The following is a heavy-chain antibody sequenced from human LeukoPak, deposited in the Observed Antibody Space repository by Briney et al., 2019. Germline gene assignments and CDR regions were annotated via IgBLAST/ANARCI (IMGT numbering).Heavy chain of an antibody. J-gene: IGHJ4*02. CDR2: ISSSSSTI. CDR1: GFTFSSYS. CDR3: ASTGTRFRTQTIDY. V-gene: IGHV3-48*02. D-gene: IGHD1/OR15-1a*01. Sequence: GGSLRLSCAASGFTFSSYSMNWVRQAPGKGLEWVSYISSSSSTIYYADSVKGRFTISRDNAKNSLYLQMNSLRDEDTAVYYCASTGTRFRTQTIDYWGQGTLVTVSS.